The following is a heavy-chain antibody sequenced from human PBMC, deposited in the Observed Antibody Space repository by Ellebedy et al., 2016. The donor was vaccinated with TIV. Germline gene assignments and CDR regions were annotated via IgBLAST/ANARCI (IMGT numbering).Heavy chain of an antibody. CDR3: ARNNILTGYYTN. CDR1: GYTFTSYG. Sequence: AASVKVSCKASGYTFTSYGISWVRQAPGQGLEWMGWISAYNGNTNYAQKLQGRVTMTTDTSTSTAYMELSSLRSEDTAVYYCARNNILTGYYTNWGQGTLVTVSS. J-gene: IGHJ4*02. D-gene: IGHD3-9*01. V-gene: IGHV1-18*01. CDR2: ISAYNGNT.